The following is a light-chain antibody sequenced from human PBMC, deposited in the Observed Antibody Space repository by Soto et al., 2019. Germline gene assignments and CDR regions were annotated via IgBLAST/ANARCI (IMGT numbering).Light chain of an antibody. CDR3: QQYNRSPWT. CDR1: QSISSW. J-gene: IGKJ1*01. Sequence: DLQMSQSPSTLSASVADRVTITCRASQSISSWLAWYQQKPGKAPKLLIYDASSLESGVPSRFSGSGSGTEFTLTISSLQPDDFATYYCQQYNRSPWTFGQGTKVEIK. CDR2: DAS. V-gene: IGKV1-5*01.